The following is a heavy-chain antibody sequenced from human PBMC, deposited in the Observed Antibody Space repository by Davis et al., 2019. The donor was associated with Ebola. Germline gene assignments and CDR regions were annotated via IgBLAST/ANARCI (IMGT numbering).Heavy chain of an antibody. CDR2: IRHDGSDK. Sequence: GESLKLYCATSGFTFSNYGMHWVRQAAGKGLEWVAFIRHDGSDKYYAVSVKGRLTISRDNAKNTLYLQMNSLRAEDTAVYYCAIDLSTHYDILTGYYLKYGMDVWGQGATVTVSS. V-gene: IGHV3-30*02. CDR1: GFTFSNYG. J-gene: IGHJ6*02. D-gene: IGHD3-9*01. CDR3: AIDLSTHYDILTGYYLKYGMDV.